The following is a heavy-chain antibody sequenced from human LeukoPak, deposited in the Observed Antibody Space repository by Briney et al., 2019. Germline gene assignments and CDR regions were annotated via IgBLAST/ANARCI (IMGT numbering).Heavy chain of an antibody. J-gene: IGHJ1*01. CDR1: GGSISGYY. V-gene: IGHV4-59*01. D-gene: IGHD3-22*01. CDR3: ARDSMSDSSGYYRYFQH. Sequence: SETLSLTCTVSGGSISGYYWSWIRQPPGKGLEWIGCIYYTGDTNYNPSLKSRVTISLDTSKNQFSLKLSSVTAEDTAVYYCARDSMSDSSGYYRYFQHWGQGTLVTVSS. CDR2: IYYTGDT.